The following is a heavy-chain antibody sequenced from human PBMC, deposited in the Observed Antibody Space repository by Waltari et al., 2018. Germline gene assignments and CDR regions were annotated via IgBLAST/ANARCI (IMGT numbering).Heavy chain of an antibody. V-gene: IGHV4-59*11. CDR3: ARGSFGAWFREGYFDY. D-gene: IGHD3-10*01. J-gene: IGHJ4*02. CDR2: IYYSGST. Sequence: QVQLQESGPGLVKPSETLSLTCTVSGGSISSHYWSWIRQPPGKGLEWIGYIYYSGSTNYNPSLKSRVTISVDTSKNQFSLKLSSVTAADTAVYYCARGSFGAWFREGYFDYWGQGTLVTVSS. CDR1: GGSISSHY.